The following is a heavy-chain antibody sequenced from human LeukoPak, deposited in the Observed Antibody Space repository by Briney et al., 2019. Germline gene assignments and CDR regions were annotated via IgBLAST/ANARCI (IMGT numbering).Heavy chain of an antibody. CDR3: ARANALYCSSTSCLFDY. J-gene: IGHJ4*02. V-gene: IGHV1-2*02. Sequence: GGAAEVSCKPSGYSFTDYYIHWVRQAPGEGLEWRAWINPNTGGTYYAQNFHDRITLTRDTSISTPYMELSRLRSDDTAIYYCARANALYCSSTSCLFDYWGQGPLVTVSS. CDR1: GYSFTDYY. D-gene: IGHD2-2*01. CDR2: INPNTGGT.